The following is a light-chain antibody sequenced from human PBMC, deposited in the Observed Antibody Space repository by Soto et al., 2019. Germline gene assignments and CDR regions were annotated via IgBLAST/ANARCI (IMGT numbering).Light chain of an antibody. CDR2: GAS. CDR1: ESVSSSY. Sequence: EIVLTQSPVTLSLSPGERSTLSCSASESVSSSYLAWYQQRPGQAPRLLIYGASSRATGIPDRFSGSGSGTGFTLTISRLEPEDFAVYYCQQYGSSPRTFGQGT. J-gene: IGKJ1*01. CDR3: QQYGSSPRT. V-gene: IGKV3-20*01.